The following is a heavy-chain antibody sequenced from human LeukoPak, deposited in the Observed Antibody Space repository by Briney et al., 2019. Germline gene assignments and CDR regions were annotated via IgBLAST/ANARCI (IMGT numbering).Heavy chain of an antibody. Sequence: GGSLRLSCVASGFTFSSFEMNWVRQAPGKGLEWVAVIWYDGNNKYYADSVKGRFTISRDNSKNTLYLQMNSLRAEDTAVYYCARSTSSEYDIYHFDYWGQGTLVTVSS. D-gene: IGHD3-9*01. CDR2: IWYDGNNK. J-gene: IGHJ4*02. CDR1: GFTFSSFE. V-gene: IGHV3-33*08. CDR3: ARSTSSEYDIYHFDY.